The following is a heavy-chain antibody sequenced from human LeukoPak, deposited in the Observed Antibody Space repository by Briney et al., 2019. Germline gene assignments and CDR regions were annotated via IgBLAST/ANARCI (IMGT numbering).Heavy chain of an antibody. Sequence: GGSLRLSCAASGFTFSSYWMSWVRQAPGKGLEWVANIKQDGSEKYYVDSVKGRFTISRDNAKNSLYLQMNSPRAEDTAVYYCARWESPAAGTNFDYWGQGTLVTVSS. D-gene: IGHD6-13*01. CDR1: GFTFSSYW. CDR2: IKQDGSEK. J-gene: IGHJ4*02. V-gene: IGHV3-7*01. CDR3: ARWESPAAGTNFDY.